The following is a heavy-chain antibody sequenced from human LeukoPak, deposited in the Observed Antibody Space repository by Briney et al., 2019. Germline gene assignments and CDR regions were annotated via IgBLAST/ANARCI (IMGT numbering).Heavy chain of an antibody. D-gene: IGHD3-22*01. CDR2: ISSSSSYI. V-gene: IGHV3-21*01. CDR3: ARDFYDSSGYHAFDI. CDR1: GFTFSSYS. J-gene: IGHJ3*02. Sequence: TGGSLRLSCAASGFTFSSYSMNWVRQAPGKGLEWVTSISSSSSYIYYADSVKGRFTISRDNAKNSLYLQMNSLRAEDTAVYYCARDFYDSSGYHAFDIWGQGTMVTVSS.